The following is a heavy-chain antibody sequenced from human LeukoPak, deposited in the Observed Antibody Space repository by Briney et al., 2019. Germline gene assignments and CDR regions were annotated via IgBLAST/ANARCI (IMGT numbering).Heavy chain of an antibody. CDR2: MNLNSGNT. D-gene: IGHD2-15*01. J-gene: IGHJ3*02. CDR3: ARGEVAALRDAFDI. Sequence: GASVKVSCKASGYTFTSYDINCVRQATGQGLEWMGWMNLNSGNTGYAQKFQGRVTMTRNTSISTAYMELSSLRSEDTAVYYCARGEVAALRDAFDIWGQGTMVTVSS. CDR1: GYTFTSYD. V-gene: IGHV1-8*01.